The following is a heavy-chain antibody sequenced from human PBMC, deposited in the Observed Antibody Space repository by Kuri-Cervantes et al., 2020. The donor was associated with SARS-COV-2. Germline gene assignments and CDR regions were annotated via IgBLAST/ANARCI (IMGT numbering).Heavy chain of an antibody. CDR3: ARDFIGYDIFRYYYGMDV. Sequence: ASVKVSCKGSGYSFTSYWISWVRQMPGKGLEWMGWISAYNGNTNYAQKLQGRVTMTTDTSTSTAYMELRSLRSDDTAVYYCARDFIGYDIFRYYYGMDVWGQGTTVTVSS. V-gene: IGHV1-18*04. D-gene: IGHD3-9*01. J-gene: IGHJ6*02. CDR2: ISAYNGNT. CDR1: GYSFTSYW.